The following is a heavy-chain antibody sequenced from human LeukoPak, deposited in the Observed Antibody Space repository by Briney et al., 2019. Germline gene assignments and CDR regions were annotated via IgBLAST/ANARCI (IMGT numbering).Heavy chain of an antibody. V-gene: IGHV1-69*02. J-gene: IGHJ4*02. CDR1: GGTFSSYT. D-gene: IGHD3-22*01. Sequence: SVKVSCKASGGTFSSYTISWVRQAPGQGLEWMGRIIPILGIANYAQKFQGRVTITADKSTSTDYMELSSLRSEDTAVYYCASMDYDSSGYYRTLYYFDYWGQGTLVTVSS. CDR2: IIPILGIA. CDR3: ASMDYDSSGYYRTLYYFDY.